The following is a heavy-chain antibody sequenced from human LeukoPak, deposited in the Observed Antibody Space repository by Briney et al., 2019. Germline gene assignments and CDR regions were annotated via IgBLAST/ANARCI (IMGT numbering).Heavy chain of an antibody. CDR1: GFTFSSYW. D-gene: IGHD3-3*01. J-gene: IGHJ4*02. V-gene: IGHV3-7*01. Sequence: GGSLRLSCAASGFTFSSYWMSWVRQAPGKGLEWVANIKRDGSEKYYVDSVKGRFTISRDNAKNSLYLQMNSLRAEDTAVYYCARDSFDFWSGYYTSPLGFDYWGQGTLVTVSS. CDR3: ARDSFDFWSGYYTSPLGFDY. CDR2: IKRDGSEK.